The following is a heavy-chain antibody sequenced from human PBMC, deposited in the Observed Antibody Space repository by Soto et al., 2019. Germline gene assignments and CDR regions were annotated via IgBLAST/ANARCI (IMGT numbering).Heavy chain of an antibody. V-gene: IGHV3-21*01. D-gene: IGHD6-13*01. Sequence: GGSLRLSCAASGFTFSSYSMNWVRQAPGKGLEWVSSISSSSSYIYYADSVKGRFTISRDNAKNSLYLQMNSLRAEDTAVYYCARARIAAAGHTLDYWGQGTLVTVSS. J-gene: IGHJ4*02. CDR3: ARARIAAAGHTLDY. CDR1: GFTFSSYS. CDR2: ISSSSSYI.